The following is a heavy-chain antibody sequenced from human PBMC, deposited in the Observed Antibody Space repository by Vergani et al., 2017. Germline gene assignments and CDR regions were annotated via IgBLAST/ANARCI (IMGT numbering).Heavy chain of an antibody. CDR2: IYTSGST. Sequence: QVQLQESGPGPVKPSQTLSLTCTVSGGSISSGSYYWSWIRQPAGKGLEWIGRIYTSGSTNYNPSLKSRVTISVDTSKNQFSLKLSSVTAADTAVYYCARGPYVPAAPLNYYYYGMDVWGQGTTVTVSS. J-gene: IGHJ6*02. D-gene: IGHD2-2*01. CDR3: ARGPYVPAAPLNYYYYGMDV. CDR1: GGSISSGSYY. V-gene: IGHV4-61*02.